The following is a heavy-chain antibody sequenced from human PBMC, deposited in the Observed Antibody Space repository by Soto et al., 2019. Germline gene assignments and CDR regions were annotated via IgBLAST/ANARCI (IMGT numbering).Heavy chain of an antibody. V-gene: IGHV3-72*01. Sequence: PGGSLRLSCAASGFTFSNAWINWVRQAPGKGLEWVGRSRNKANGYTTEYAAAVKGRFTISRDDSKNSVYLQMNNLKTEDTAVYYCARDGYSRGIHYSGAYWGQGTLVTVSS. CDR2: SRNKANGYTT. D-gene: IGHD2-15*01. CDR1: GFTFSNAW. CDR3: ARDGYSRGIHYSGAY. J-gene: IGHJ4*02.